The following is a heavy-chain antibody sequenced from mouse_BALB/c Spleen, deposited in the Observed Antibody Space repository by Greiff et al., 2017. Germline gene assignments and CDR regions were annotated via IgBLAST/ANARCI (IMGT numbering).Heavy chain of an antibody. CDR3: AYGVLYAMDY. J-gene: IGHJ4*01. V-gene: IGHV1-77*01. Sequence: QVQLQQSGAELARPGASVKLSCKASGYTFTDYYINWVKQRTGQGLEWIGEIDPGSSNTYYNEKFKGKATLTADKSSSTAYMQLSSLTSEDSAVYFCAYGVLYAMDYWGQGTSVTVSS. CDR1: GYTFTDYY. D-gene: IGHD1-1*01. CDR2: IDPGSSNT.